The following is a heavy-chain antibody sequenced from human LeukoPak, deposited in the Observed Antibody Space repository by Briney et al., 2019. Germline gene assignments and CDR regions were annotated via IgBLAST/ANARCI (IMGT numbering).Heavy chain of an antibody. Sequence: GGSLRLSCAASGFTFSSYSMNWVRQAPGKGLEWVSSLSSSGSYIFYADSVKGRFIISRDNAKNSLYLEMNSLRADDTAVYYCARDRLSSGWLTDFWGLGTLVTVSS. CDR1: GFTFSSYS. CDR2: LSSSGSYI. J-gene: IGHJ4*02. V-gene: IGHV3-21*01. CDR3: ARDRLSSGWLTDF. D-gene: IGHD6-19*01.